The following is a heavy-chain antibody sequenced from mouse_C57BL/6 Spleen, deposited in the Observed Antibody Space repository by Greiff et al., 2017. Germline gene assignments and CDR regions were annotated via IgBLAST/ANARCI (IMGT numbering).Heavy chain of an antibody. J-gene: IGHJ4*01. CDR2: ISYDGSN. CDR1: GYSITSGYY. CDR3: AREGYYDYDYAMDY. V-gene: IGHV3-6*01. D-gene: IGHD2-4*01. Sequence: EVKLMESGPGLVKPSQSLSLTCSVTGYSITSGYYWNWIRQFPGNKLEWMGYISYDGSNNYNPSLKNRISITRDTSKNQFFLKLNSVTTEDTATYYCAREGYYDYDYAMDYWGQGTSVTVSS.